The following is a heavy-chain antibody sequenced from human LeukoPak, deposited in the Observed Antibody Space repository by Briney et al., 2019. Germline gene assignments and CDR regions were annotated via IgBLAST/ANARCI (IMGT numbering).Heavy chain of an antibody. J-gene: IGHJ6*03. CDR2: INHSGST. Sequence: PSETLSLTCAVYGGSFSGYYWSWIRQPPGKGLEWIGEINHSGSTNYNPSLKSRVTISVDTSKNQFSLKLSSVTAADTAVYYCARPGGCSSTSCYRYYYYMDVWGKGTTVTISS. CDR3: ARPGGCSSTSCYRYYYYMDV. CDR1: GGSFSGYY. V-gene: IGHV4-34*01. D-gene: IGHD2-2*01.